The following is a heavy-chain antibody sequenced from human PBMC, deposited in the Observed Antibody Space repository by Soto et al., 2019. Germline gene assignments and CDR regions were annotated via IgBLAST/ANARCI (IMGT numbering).Heavy chain of an antibody. CDR1: GFSLSTSGMC. V-gene: IGHV2-70*11. CDR2: IDWDDDK. CDR3: ARSRITMVRGVITNYYYYMDV. D-gene: IGHD3-10*01. J-gene: IGHJ6*03. Sequence: SGPTLVNPTQTLTLTCTFSGFSLSTSGMCVSWIRQPPGKALEWLARIDWDDDKYYSTSLKTRLTISKDTSKNQVVLTMTNMDPVDTAMYYCARSRITMVRGVITNYYYYMDVWGKGTTVTVSS.